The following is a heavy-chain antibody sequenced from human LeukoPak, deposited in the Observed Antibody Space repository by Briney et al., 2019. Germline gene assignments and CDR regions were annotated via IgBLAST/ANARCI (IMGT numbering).Heavy chain of an antibody. Sequence: PGESLKISCKGSGYSFTSYWIGWVRQMPGKGLEWMGIIYPGDSDTRYSPSFQGQVTISADKSISTAYLQWSSLKASDTAMYYCARRRKSPHLNPDAFDIWGQGTMVTVSS. CDR3: ARRRKSPHLNPDAFDI. J-gene: IGHJ3*02. V-gene: IGHV5-51*03. CDR1: GYSFTSYW. CDR2: IYPGDSDT.